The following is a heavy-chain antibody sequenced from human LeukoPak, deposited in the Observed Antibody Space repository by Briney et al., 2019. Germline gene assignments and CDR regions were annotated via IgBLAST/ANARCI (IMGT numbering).Heavy chain of an antibody. J-gene: IGHJ3*02. D-gene: IGHD4-23*01. CDR3: ARNDYGGSNAFDI. V-gene: IGHV4-38-2*02. CDR1: SYSISSGYY. Sequence: SETLSLTCTVSSYSISSGYYWGWIRQPPGKGLEWIGSIYHSGSTYYNPSLKSRVTISVDTSKNQFSLKLSSVTAADTAVYYCARNDYGGSNAFDIWGQGTMVTVSS. CDR2: IYHSGST.